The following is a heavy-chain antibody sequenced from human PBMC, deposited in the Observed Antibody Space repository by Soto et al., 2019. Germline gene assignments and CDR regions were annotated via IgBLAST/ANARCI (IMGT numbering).Heavy chain of an antibody. D-gene: IGHD3-22*01. CDR1: GVSFRSYA. Sequence: PWGSLGLSCAASGVSFRSYAMSWVRQAPGKGLEWVSAISGSGGSTYYADSVKGRFTISRDNSKNTLYLQMNSLRAEDTAVYYCAKGVTMIVVVTYYFDYWGQGTLVTVSS. V-gene: IGHV3-23*01. CDR3: AKGVTMIVVVTYYFDY. CDR2: ISGSGGST. J-gene: IGHJ4*02.